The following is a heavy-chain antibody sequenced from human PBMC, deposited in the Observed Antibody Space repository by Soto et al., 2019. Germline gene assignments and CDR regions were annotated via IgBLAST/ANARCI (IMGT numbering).Heavy chain of an antibody. CDR1: GGSISSYY. V-gene: IGHV4-59*01. CDR2: IYYSGST. CDR3: AKVVVVVAATPGNWFDP. Sequence: SETLSLTCTVSGGSISSYYWSWIRQPPGKGLEWIGYIYYSGSTNYNPSLKSRVTISVDTSKNQFSLKLSSVTAADTAVYYCAKVVVVVAATPGNWFDPWGQGTLVTVSS. D-gene: IGHD2-15*01. J-gene: IGHJ5*02.